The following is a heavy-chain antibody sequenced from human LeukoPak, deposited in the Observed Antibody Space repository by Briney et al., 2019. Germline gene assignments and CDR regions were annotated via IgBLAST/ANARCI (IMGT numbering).Heavy chain of an antibody. CDR3: TTYRSSSFDC. Sequence: GGSLRLSCAASGFTFSKVWMSWVRQAPGKGLEWVGRIKSNTDGGTTDYAAPVKGRFTISRDDSENTLFLQMNSLKTEHTAVYYCTTYRSSSFDCWGQGTLVTVSS. CDR1: GFTFSKVW. D-gene: IGHD6-13*01. V-gene: IGHV3-15*01. CDR2: IKSNTDGGTT. J-gene: IGHJ4*02.